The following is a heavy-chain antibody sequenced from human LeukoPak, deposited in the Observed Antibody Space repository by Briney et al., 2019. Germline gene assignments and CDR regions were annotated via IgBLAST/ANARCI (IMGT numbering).Heavy chain of an antibody. Sequence: RGESLKISCKGSGYSFTSYWISWVRQMPGKGLEWMGRIDPSDSYINYSPSFQGHVTISADKSISTAYLQWSSLKASDTAMYYCARRATAKGGSFDYWGQGTLVTVSS. V-gene: IGHV5-10-1*01. D-gene: IGHD5-12*01. CDR1: GYSFTSYW. CDR2: IDPSDSYI. CDR3: ARRATAKGGSFDY. J-gene: IGHJ4*02.